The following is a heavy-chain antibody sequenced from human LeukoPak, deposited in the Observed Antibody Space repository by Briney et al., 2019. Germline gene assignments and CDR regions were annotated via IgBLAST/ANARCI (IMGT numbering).Heavy chain of an antibody. V-gene: IGHV3-23*01. CDR2: ISGSGGST. CDR3: AEDRSARYSSSWYGAFDI. CDR1: GFTFSSYG. Sequence: GGSLRLSCAASGFTFSSYGMSWVRQAPGKGLEWVSAISGSGGSTYYADSVKGRFTISRDNSKNTLYLQMNSLRAEDTAVYYCAEDRSARYSSSWYGAFDIWGQGTMVTVSS. J-gene: IGHJ3*02. D-gene: IGHD6-13*01.